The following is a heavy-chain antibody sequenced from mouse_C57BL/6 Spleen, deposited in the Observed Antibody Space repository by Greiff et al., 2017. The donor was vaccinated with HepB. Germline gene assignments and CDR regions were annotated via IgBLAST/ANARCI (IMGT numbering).Heavy chain of an antibody. CDR2: ISSGSSTI. J-gene: IGHJ4*01. V-gene: IGHV5-17*01. D-gene: IGHD1-1*01. CDR3: ARHTTVVATDAMDY. CDR1: GFTFSDYG. Sequence: EVKLMESGGGLVKPGGSLKLSCAASGFTFSDYGMHWVRQAPEKGLEWVAYISSGSSTIYYADTVKGRFTISRDNAKNTLFLQMTSLRSEDTVMYYCARHTTVVATDAMDYWGQGTSVTVSS.